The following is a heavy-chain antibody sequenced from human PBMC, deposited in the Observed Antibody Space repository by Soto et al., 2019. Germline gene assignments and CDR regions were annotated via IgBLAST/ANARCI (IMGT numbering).Heavy chain of an antibody. CDR2: IFATSTTI. CDR3: AKDLYRNAYYYDSSGYYSKGSSGMDV. Sequence: GGSLRLSCVASGFTFSSYSMVWVRQAPGKGLEWISYIFATSTTIYYADSVKGRFTISRDNAKNSLYLQMNSLRAEDTAVYYCAKDLYRNAYYYDSSGYYSKGSSGMDVWGQGTTVTVSS. J-gene: IGHJ6*02. D-gene: IGHD3-22*01. V-gene: IGHV3-48*04. CDR1: GFTFSSYS.